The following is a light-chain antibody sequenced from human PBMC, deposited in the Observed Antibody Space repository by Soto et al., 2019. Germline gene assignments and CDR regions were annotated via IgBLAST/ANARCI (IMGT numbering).Light chain of an antibody. CDR2: AAS. V-gene: IGKV1-39*01. Sequence: DIQMTQSPSSLSASVGDRVTITCRASQSISSYLNWYQHKPGKAPKLLIYAASSLQSGVPSRFSGSGSGTDFTLTISSLQPEDFATYYCQQRYSTRWTFGQGTKVEIK. CDR3: QQRYSTRWT. J-gene: IGKJ1*01. CDR1: QSISSY.